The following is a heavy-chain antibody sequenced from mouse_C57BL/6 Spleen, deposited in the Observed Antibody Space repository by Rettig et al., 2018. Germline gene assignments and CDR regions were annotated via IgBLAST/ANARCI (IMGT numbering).Heavy chain of an antibody. Sequence: LVVIWSDGSTTYNSALKSRLSISKDNSKSQVFLKMNSLQTDDTAMYYCARDYYGVATGFAYWGQGTLVTVSA. CDR3: ARDYYGVATGFAY. J-gene: IGHJ3*01. CDR2: IWSDGST. D-gene: IGHD1-1*01. V-gene: IGHV2-6*02.